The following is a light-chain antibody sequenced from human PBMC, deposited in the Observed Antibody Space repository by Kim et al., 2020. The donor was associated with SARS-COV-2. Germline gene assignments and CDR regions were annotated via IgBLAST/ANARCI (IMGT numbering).Light chain of an antibody. Sequence: SSELTQPPSVSVSPGQTASITCSGDKLDDKYVAWYQQKPGQSPFLIIYLDAKRPSGIPERFSGSNSGNTATLTISGTQALDEADYYCQAWDSGTAGVFGGGTQLTVL. CDR3: QAWDSGTAGV. J-gene: IGLJ3*02. V-gene: IGLV3-1*01. CDR1: KLDDKY. CDR2: LDA.